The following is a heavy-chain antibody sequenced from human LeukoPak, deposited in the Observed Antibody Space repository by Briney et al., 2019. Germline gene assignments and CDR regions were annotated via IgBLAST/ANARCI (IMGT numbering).Heavy chain of an antibody. J-gene: IGHJ4*02. CDR1: GGSFSGYY. D-gene: IGHD3-22*01. CDR3: ARGQDYYDSSGYSFDY. CDR2: INHSGST. Sequence: SETLSLTCAVYGGSFSGYYWSWIRQPPGKGLEWIGEINHSGSTNYNPSLKSRVTISVDTSKNQFSLKLSFVTAADTAVYYCARGQDYYDSSGYSFDYWGQGTLVTVSS. V-gene: IGHV4-34*01.